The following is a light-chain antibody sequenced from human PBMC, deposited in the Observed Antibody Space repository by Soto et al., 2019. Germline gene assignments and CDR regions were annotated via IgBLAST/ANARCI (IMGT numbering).Light chain of an antibody. CDR2: DTS. J-gene: IGKJ2*01. V-gene: IGKV1-33*01. Sequence: DFQMPQSPSSLSASVGDRVTITCQASQDITTHLNWYQQKPGKAPKLLIYDTSNLETGVPSRFSGGGSGTDFSFTINSRQPEDIATYYCLHYNNVPFTFGQGTKLEI. CDR1: QDITTH. CDR3: LHYNNVPFT.